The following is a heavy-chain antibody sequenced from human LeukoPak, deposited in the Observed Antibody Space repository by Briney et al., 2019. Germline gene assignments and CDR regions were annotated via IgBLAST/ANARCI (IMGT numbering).Heavy chain of an antibody. J-gene: IGHJ6*02. D-gene: IGHD2-2*01. CDR3: ARIVVVPAANYYYYGMGV. CDR2: ISAYNGNT. Sequence: GASVKVSCKASGGTFSSYAISWVRQAPGQGLEWMGWISAYNGNTNYAQKLQGRVTMTTDTSTSTAYMELRSLRSDDTAVYYCARIVVVPAANYYYYGMGVWGQGTTVTVSS. CDR1: GGTFSSYA. V-gene: IGHV1-18*01.